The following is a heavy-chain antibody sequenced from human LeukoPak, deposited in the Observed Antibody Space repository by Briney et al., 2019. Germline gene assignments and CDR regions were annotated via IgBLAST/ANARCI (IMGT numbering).Heavy chain of an antibody. Sequence: SETLSLTCTVSGGSIITYYCSWVRQSPGQGLEWIGYVYYGGTTSYSPSLKSRVSMSIDRSKNQFSLTLFSLTPADPAIYYCVRDCTGGSCYPPSDGFDIWGQGTKVTVSS. CDR1: GGSIITYY. CDR3: VRDCTGGSCYPPSDGFDI. J-gene: IGHJ3*02. V-gene: IGHV4-59*01. CDR2: VYYGGTT. D-gene: IGHD2-15*01.